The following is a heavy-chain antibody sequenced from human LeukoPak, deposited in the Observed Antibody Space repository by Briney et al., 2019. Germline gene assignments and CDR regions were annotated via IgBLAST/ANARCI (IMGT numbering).Heavy chain of an antibody. CDR3: ARVSSGSYFGYYYYYMDV. CDR2: INSKGSST. D-gene: IGHD1-26*01. CDR1: GFTSSNYW. V-gene: IGHV3-74*01. Sequence: GGSLRLSCAASGFTSSNYWMHWVRQAPEKGLVWVSRINSKGSSTGYADSVKGRFTISRNNAKNTLYLQMNRLRAEDTAVYYCARVSSGSYFGYYYYYMDVWGKGTTVTVSS. J-gene: IGHJ6*03.